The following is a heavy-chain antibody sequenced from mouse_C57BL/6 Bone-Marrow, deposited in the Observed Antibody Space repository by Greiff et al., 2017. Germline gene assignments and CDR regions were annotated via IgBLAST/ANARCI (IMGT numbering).Heavy chain of an antibody. Sequence: QVQLQQPGTELVKPGASVKLSCKASGYTFTTYRMHWVKQRPGQGLEWIGNFNPSNGGTKYNEKFKGKATLTVDKSSSTAYMQLSRLTSEDSAVYYCARMRRRVNYFDYWGQGTTLTVSS. CDR3: ARMRRRVNYFDY. V-gene: IGHV1-53*01. D-gene: IGHD2-5*01. CDR2: FNPSNGGT. CDR1: GYTFTTYR. J-gene: IGHJ2*01.